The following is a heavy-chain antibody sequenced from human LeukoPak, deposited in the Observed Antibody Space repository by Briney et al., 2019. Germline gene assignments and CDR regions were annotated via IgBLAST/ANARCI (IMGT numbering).Heavy chain of an antibody. CDR2: INHSGST. CDR3: ARGGYYGDYLFDY. D-gene: IGHD4-17*01. J-gene: IGHJ4*02. Sequence: PSETQSLTCAVYGGSFSGYYWSWIRQPPGKGLEWIGEINHSGSTNYNPSLKSRVTISVDTSKNQFSLKLSSVTAADTAVYYCARGGYYGDYLFDYWGQGTLVTVSS. CDR1: GGSFSGYY. V-gene: IGHV4-34*01.